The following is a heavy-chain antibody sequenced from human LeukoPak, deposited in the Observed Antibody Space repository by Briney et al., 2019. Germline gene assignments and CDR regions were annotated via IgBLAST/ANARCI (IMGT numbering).Heavy chain of an antibody. D-gene: IGHD4-11*01. V-gene: IGHV3-30*18. J-gene: IGHJ5*02. Sequence: GGSLRLSCAASGFTFSSYGMHWVRQAPGKGLEWVAVISYDGSNKYYADSVKGRFTISRDNSKNTLYLQMNSLRAEDTAVYYCAKGLQFDPWGQGTLVTVSS. CDR3: AKGLQFDP. CDR2: ISYDGSNK. CDR1: GFTFSSYG.